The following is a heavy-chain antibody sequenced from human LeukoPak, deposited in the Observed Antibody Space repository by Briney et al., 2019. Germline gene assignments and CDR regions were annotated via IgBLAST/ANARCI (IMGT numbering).Heavy chain of an antibody. CDR1: GGSISSYY. Sequence: SETLSLTCTVSGGSISSYYCSWIRQPAGKGLEWIGRIYTSGSTNYNPSLKSRVTMSVDTSKNQFSLKLSSVTAADTAVYYCARDISGWYFGLDRNWYFDLWGRATLVAVSS. J-gene: IGHJ2*01. D-gene: IGHD6-19*01. CDR2: IYTSGST. CDR3: ARDISGWYFGLDRNWYFDL. V-gene: IGHV4-4*07.